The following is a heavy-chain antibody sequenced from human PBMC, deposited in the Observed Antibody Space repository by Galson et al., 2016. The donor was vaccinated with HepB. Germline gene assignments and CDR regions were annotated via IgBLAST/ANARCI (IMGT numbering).Heavy chain of an antibody. CDR1: GFTFDDYT. CDR3: VKDTVKGYNGLDV. CDR2: ISWNEYTI. Sequence: LRLSCAGYGFTFDDYTLHWVRQAPGRGLEWVSSISWNEYTINYADSVKGRFTISRDNAKKSLSLKMNSLRSEDTALYYCVKDTVKGYNGLDVWGQGTTVTVSS. V-gene: IGHV3-9*01. J-gene: IGHJ6*02.